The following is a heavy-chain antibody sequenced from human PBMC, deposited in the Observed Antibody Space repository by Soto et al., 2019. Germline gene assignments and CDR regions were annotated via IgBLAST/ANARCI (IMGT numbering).Heavy chain of an antibody. J-gene: IGHJ3*02. CDR1: GYRFTNYW. CDR2: IYPGDSDT. V-gene: IGHV5-51*01. D-gene: IGHD4-17*01. Sequence: PGESLKISCKGSGYRFTNYWIGWVRQLPGKGLEWMGIIYPGDSDTRYSPSFQGQVTISADKSISTAYLQWSSLRASDTAMYYCARPVQYGGNPWDAFDIWGQGTMVTVSS. CDR3: ARPVQYGGNPWDAFDI.